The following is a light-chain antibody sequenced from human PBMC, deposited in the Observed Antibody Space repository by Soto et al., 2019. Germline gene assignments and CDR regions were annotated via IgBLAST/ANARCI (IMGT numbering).Light chain of an antibody. CDR2: STS. Sequence: EVVLTQSPATLSLSPGERATLSCRASQSVSSTYLAWYQQKPGQPPRLLIYSTSSRATVIPDRCRGSGSGTDFTLTISRLEPEDFAVYYCQQYGRSPNTFGQGTKLEI. CDR1: QSVSSTY. J-gene: IGKJ2*01. V-gene: IGKV3-20*01. CDR3: QQYGRSPNT.